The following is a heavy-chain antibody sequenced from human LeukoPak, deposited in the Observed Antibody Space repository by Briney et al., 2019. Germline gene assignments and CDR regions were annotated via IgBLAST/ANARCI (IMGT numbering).Heavy chain of an antibody. D-gene: IGHD4-23*01. CDR1: GYTFTSYY. CDR3: ATGWTTVVTFDY. V-gene: IGHV1-46*01. J-gene: IGHJ4*02. Sequence: GASVKVSCKASGYTFTSYYMHWVRQAPGQGLEWTGIINPSGGSTSYAQKFQGRVTMTRDMSTSTVYMELSSLRSEDTAVYYCATGWTTVVTFDYWGQGTLVTVSS. CDR2: INPSGGST.